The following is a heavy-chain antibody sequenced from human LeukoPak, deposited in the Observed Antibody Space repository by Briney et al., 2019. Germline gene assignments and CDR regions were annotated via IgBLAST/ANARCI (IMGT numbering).Heavy chain of an antibody. CDR3: ARDSSTIFGVVAHHY. J-gene: IGHJ4*02. CDR1: GYTFTTYG. D-gene: IGHD3-3*01. V-gene: IGHV1-18*01. CDR2: ITTYNGKT. Sequence: ASLKVSCKASGYTFTTYGISWGRQAPGQRLEWRGWITTYNGKTDYAEKLQDRVTMTIDTSTSTAYMELRSLISDDTAVYYCARDSSTIFGVVAHHYWGQGTLVTVSS.